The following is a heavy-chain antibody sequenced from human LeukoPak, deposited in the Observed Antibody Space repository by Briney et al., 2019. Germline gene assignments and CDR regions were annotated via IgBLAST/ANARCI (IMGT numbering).Heavy chain of an antibody. Sequence: PGGSLRLSCAASGFTFSSYSMNWVRQAPGKGLEWVSYISSSSSYIYYADSVKGRFTISRDNAKNSLYLQMNSLRAEDTAVYYCARSSNGIVGATALGVFDYWGQGTLVTVSS. J-gene: IGHJ4*02. CDR2: ISSSSSYI. CDR3: ARSSNGIVGATALGVFDY. V-gene: IGHV3-21*01. D-gene: IGHD1-26*01. CDR1: GFTFSSYS.